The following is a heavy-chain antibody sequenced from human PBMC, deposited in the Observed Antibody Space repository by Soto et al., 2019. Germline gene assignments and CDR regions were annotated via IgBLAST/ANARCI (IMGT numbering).Heavy chain of an antibody. J-gene: IGHJ6*02. Sequence: EVQLLESGGGLVQPGGSLRLSCAASGFTFSSYAMSWVRQAPGKGLEWVSAISGSGGSTYYADSVKGRFTISRDNSKNTLYLQMNSLRAEDTAVYYCAGILTGYPDYYYYGMDVWGQGTTVTVSS. V-gene: IGHV3-23*01. D-gene: IGHD3-9*01. CDR1: GFTFSSYA. CDR3: AGILTGYPDYYYYGMDV. CDR2: ISGSGGST.